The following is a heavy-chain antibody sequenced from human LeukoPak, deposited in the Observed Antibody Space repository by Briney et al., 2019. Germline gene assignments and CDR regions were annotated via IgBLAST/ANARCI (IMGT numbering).Heavy chain of an antibody. CDR1: YW. J-gene: IGHJ4*02. D-gene: IGHD2-15*01. CDR3: ARHRYCSGGSCYSFDY. Sequence: YWSWIRQHPGKGLEWMGIIYPGDSDTRYSPSFQGQVTISADKSISTAYLQWSSLKASDTAMYYCARHRYCSGGSCYSFDYWGQGTLVTVSS. CDR2: IYPGDSDT. V-gene: IGHV5-51*01.